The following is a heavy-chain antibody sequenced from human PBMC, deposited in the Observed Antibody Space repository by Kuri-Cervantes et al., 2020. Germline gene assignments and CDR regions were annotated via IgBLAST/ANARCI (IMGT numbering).Heavy chain of an antibody. CDR1: GFSLTTSGMC. V-gene: IGHV2-70*12. CDR2: IDWEDDK. J-gene: IGHJ5*02. D-gene: IGHD6-6*01. CDR3: AHSPSTRLGSFDP. Sequence: SGPTLVKPTQTLTLTCTFSGFSLTTSGMCVSWVRQPPGKALEWLALIDWEDDKYYSTSLKTKLTISKDTFKNQVVLTMTNMDPVDTATYYRAHSPSTRLGSFDPWGQGTLVTVSS.